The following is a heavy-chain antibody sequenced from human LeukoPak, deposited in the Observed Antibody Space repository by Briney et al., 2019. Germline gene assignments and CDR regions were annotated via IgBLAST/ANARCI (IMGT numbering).Heavy chain of an antibody. Sequence: GGSLRLSCAASGFTFSSYSMNWVRQAPGKGLEWVSSISSSSSYIYYADSVKGRFTISRDNAKNSLYLQMNSLRAEDTAVYYCARGSGAGFMDFDYWGQGTLVTVSS. D-gene: IGHD6-25*01. CDR3: ARGSGAGFMDFDY. CDR2: ISSSSSYI. V-gene: IGHV3-21*01. CDR1: GFTFSSYS. J-gene: IGHJ4*02.